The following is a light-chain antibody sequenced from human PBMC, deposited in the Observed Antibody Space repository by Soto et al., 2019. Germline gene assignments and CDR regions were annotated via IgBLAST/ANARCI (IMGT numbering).Light chain of an antibody. CDR2: EVT. CDR3: TSYVGNDIWV. J-gene: IGLJ3*02. Sequence: QSALTQPPSASGFPGQSVTISCTGTSSDVGAYKYVSWYQQYPGKAPKLMIYEVTKRPSGVPDRFSGSKSGNTASLTVSGLQGEDEADYYCTSYVGNDIWVFGGGTKLTVL. CDR1: SSDVGAYKY. V-gene: IGLV2-8*01.